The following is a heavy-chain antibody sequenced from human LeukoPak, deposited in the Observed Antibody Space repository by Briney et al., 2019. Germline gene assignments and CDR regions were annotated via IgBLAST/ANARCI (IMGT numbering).Heavy chain of an antibody. V-gene: IGHV3-30-3*01. CDR2: LSHDGAKK. CDR3: ARDLRGSDAYYFDY. D-gene: IGHD3-10*01. J-gene: IGHJ4*02. Sequence: GGPWSSSWPALGFTLSSLALTGARQAPGKGWGGVAVLSHDGAKKYYADSVKGRFTISRDNSKNTLYLQMNSLRGEDTAVYYCARDLRGSDAYYFDYWGQGTLVTVSS. CDR1: GFTLSSLA.